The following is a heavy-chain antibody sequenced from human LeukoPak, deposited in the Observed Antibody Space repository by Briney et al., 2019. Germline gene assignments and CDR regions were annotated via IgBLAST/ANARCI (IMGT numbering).Heavy chain of an antibody. V-gene: IGHV5-51*01. Sequence: GESLKISCKGSGYIFTNYWIGWVRQIPGKGLEWMGIIYPGDSDSRYSPSFQGQVIISADKSISTAYLQWGSLKASDTAIYYCARDYSDYVGAFDIWGQGTMVTVSS. CDR2: IYPGDSDS. D-gene: IGHD4-11*01. CDR1: GYIFTNYW. CDR3: ARDYSDYVGAFDI. J-gene: IGHJ3*02.